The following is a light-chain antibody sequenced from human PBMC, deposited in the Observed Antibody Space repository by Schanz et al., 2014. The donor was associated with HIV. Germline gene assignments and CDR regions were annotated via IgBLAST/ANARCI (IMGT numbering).Light chain of an antibody. V-gene: IGLV2-14*03. J-gene: IGLJ3*02. CDR1: SSDVGDVNF. CDR2: DFS. Sequence: SVLTQPTSVSGSPGQSITISCTVASSDVGDVNFVSWYQQHPGKAPKLMIYDFSDRPSGISSRFSGSKSGNTASLTISALQAEDEADYYCSSYTTTNTWLFGGGTKLTVL. CDR3: SSYTTTNTWL.